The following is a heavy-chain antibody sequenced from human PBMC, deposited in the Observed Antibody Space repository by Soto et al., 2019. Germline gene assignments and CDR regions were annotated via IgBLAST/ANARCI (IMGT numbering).Heavy chain of an antibody. CDR1: GFTFSSYS. D-gene: IGHD3-22*01. V-gene: IGHV3-48*02. CDR2: ISSSSSTI. J-gene: IGHJ3*02. Sequence: VQLVESGGGLVQPGGSLRLSCAASGFTFSSYSMNWVRQAPGKGLEWVSYISSSSSTIYYADSVKGRFTISRDNAKNSLYLQMNSLRDEDTAVYYCARVGHGYYELDAFDIWGQGTMVTVSS. CDR3: ARVGHGYYELDAFDI.